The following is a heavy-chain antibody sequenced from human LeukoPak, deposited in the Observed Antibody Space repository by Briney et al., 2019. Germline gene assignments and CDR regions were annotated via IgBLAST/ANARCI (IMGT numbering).Heavy chain of an antibody. D-gene: IGHD2-21*01. Sequence: GGSLRLSCVASGFIFSSYNINWVRQAPGKGLEWVSSISSSSTYIYYADSVKGRFTISRDNAKNSLYLQMNSLRAEDTAVYYCARDLDAYVVVIAYDAFDIWGQGTMVTVSS. CDR1: GFIFSSYN. V-gene: IGHV3-21*01. CDR3: ARDLDAYVVVIAYDAFDI. J-gene: IGHJ3*02. CDR2: ISSSSTYI.